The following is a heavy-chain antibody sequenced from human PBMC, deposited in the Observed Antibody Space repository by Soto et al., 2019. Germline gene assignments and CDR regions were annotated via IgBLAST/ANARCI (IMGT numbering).Heavy chain of an antibody. CDR3: AKDQSYLVGAIVYSFDY. Sequence: QVQLVESGGGVVQPGRSLRLSCAASGFTFSSYAMHWVRQAPGKGLEWASVISYDGSHQYYADSVEGRFTISRDNSKNTLDLQLNSLTADDTAVYYCAKDQSYLVGAIVYSFDYWGQGSLVTVSP. CDR1: GFTFSSYA. CDR2: ISYDGSHQ. D-gene: IGHD1-26*01. V-gene: IGHV3-30*18. J-gene: IGHJ4*02.